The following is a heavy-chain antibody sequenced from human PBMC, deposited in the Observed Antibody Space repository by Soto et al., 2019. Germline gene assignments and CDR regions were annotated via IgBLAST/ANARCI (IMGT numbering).Heavy chain of an antibody. D-gene: IGHD3-22*01. CDR3: ATEAESSGHAGTFHH. CDR2: MSHDGNK. J-gene: IGHJ1*01. Sequence: QVQLVESGGDVVQPGRSLRLSCAGSGFTFSSYVLHWLRQAPDKGLEWVALMSHDGNKQYADSVRDRFTVSRDNSNNKLNLEMNSLRTEDTALYYCATEAESSGHAGTFHHWGQGTLVTVSP. CDR1: GFTFSSYV. V-gene: IGHV3-30-3*01.